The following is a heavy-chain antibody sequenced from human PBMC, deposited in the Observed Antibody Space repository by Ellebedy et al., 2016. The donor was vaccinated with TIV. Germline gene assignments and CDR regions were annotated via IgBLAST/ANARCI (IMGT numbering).Heavy chain of an antibody. J-gene: IGHJ4*02. CDR2: ISYDGSNK. CDR1: GFTFSSYG. D-gene: IGHD6-13*01. V-gene: IGHV3-30*03. Sequence: GESLKISXAASGFTFSSYGMHWVRQAPGKGLEWVAVISYDGSNKYYADSVKGRFTISRDNSKNTLYLQMNSLRAEDTAVYYCARGGGEQQLVLRYWGQGTLVTVSS. CDR3: ARGGGEQQLVLRY.